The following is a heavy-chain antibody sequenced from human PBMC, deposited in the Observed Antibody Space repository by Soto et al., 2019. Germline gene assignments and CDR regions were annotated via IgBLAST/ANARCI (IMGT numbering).Heavy chain of an antibody. V-gene: IGHV3-9*01. J-gene: IGHJ4*02. CDR3: AKGGPDSFCSGGRCYFDY. Sequence: EVHLVESGGGLVQPGRSLRLSCAASGFTFDDYAMHWVRRVPGKGLEWVSSISWNSNIIGYAVSVEGRFTISSGNTKKPLYLQIRILRPEDTTFYYWAKGGPDSFCSGGRCYFDYCGQGNMVTVAS. D-gene: IGHD2-15*01. CDR2: ISWNSNII. CDR1: GFTFDDYA.